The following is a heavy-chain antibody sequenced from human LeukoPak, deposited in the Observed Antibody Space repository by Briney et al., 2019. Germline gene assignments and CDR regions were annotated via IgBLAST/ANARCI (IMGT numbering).Heavy chain of an antibody. J-gene: IGHJ6*03. CDR2: IRYDGSNK. Sequence: GGSLRLSCAASGFTFSSYGMHWVRQAPGKGLEWVAFIRYDGSNKYYADSVKGRFTISRDNSKNTLYLQMNSLRAEDTAVYYCAKRFWSGYYRYYYMDVWGKGTTVTVSS. CDR3: AKRFWSGYYRYYYMDV. V-gene: IGHV3-30*02. D-gene: IGHD3-3*01. CDR1: GFTFSSYG.